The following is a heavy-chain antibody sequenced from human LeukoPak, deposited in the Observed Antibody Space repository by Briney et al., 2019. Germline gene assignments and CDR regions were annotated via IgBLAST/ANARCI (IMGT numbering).Heavy chain of an antibody. Sequence: GGSLRLSCAASGFTFSSYGMHWVRQAPGKGLEWVAFIRYDGSNKYYADSVKGRFTISRDNSKNTLYLQMNSLRAEDTAIYYCAKGLSYGNNRYFDYWGQGTLVTVSS. CDR2: IRYDGSNK. V-gene: IGHV3-30*02. D-gene: IGHD1-14*01. CDR3: AKGLSYGNNRYFDY. CDR1: GFTFSSYG. J-gene: IGHJ4*02.